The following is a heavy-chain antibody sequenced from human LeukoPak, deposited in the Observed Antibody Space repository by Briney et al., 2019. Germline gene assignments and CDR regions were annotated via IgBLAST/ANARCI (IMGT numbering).Heavy chain of an antibody. CDR3: ARLGRSGSYYPYYFDY. CDR1: GGTFSSYA. J-gene: IGHJ4*02. D-gene: IGHD3-10*01. Sequence: ASVKVSCKASGGTFSSYAISWVRQAPGQGLEWMGRINPILGIENYAQKFQGRVTITADKSTSTAYMELSSLRSEDTAVYYCARLGRSGSYYPYYFDYWGQGTLVTVSS. V-gene: IGHV1-69*04. CDR2: INPILGIE.